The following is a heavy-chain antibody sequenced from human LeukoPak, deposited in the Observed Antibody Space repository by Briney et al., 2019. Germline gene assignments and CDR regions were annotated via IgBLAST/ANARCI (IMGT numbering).Heavy chain of an antibody. J-gene: IGHJ4*02. CDR3: AAPALGRRLYYYDY. CDR2: IRTKSDGETV. V-gene: IGHV3-15*07. D-gene: IGHD3-16*01. Sequence: PGGSRRLSCAASGFTFSSACLSWVRQAPGKGLEWVGRIRTKSDGETVDYAAPVKGRFTISRDDSKNTLFLQMNSLKTEDTAVYYCAAPALGRRLYYYDYWGQGTLVTVSP. CDR1: GFTFSSAC.